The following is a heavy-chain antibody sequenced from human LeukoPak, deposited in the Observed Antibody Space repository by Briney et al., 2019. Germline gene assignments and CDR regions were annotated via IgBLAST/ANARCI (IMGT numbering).Heavy chain of an antibody. CDR2: INPSGGST. Sequence: ASVKVSCKASGYTFTSYYMHWVRQAPGQGLEWMGIINPSGGSTSYAQKFQGRVTMTRDTSTSTVYMELSSLRSEDTAVYYCAREVRGYYDSSGYYYYFDYWGQGTLVIVSS. V-gene: IGHV1-46*01. CDR3: AREVRGYYDSSGYYYYFDY. CDR1: GYTFTSYY. J-gene: IGHJ4*02. D-gene: IGHD3-22*01.